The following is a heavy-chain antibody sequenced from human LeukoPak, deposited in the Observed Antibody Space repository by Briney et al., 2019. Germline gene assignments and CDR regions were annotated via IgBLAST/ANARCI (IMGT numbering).Heavy chain of an antibody. CDR3: TTAGDFGVVIMGIDY. CDR1: GFTFSNAW. Sequence: GGSLRLSCAASGFTFSNAWMSWVRQAPGKGLEWVGRIKSKTDGGTTDYAAPVKGRFTISRDDSKNTLYLQMNSLKTEDTAVYYCTTAGDFGVVIMGIDYWGQGTLVTVSS. J-gene: IGHJ4*02. CDR2: IKSKTDGGTT. D-gene: IGHD3-3*01. V-gene: IGHV3-15*01.